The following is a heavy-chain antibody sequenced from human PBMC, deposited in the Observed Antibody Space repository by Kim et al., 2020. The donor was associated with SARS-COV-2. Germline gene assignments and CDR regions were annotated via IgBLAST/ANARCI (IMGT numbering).Heavy chain of an antibody. CDR2: INAHNVVF. J-gene: IGHJ6*02. V-gene: IGHV3-23*01. D-gene: IGHD3-16*01. CDR3: AKGLQSHAYWVAIDV. Sequence: GGSLRLSCEGSGFDFDTFAITWVRQAPGKGLEWVSRINAHNVVFYYANPVKGRFTASRDNSKAYLHMRGLRSEDTAIYYCAKGLQSHAYWVAIDVWGQG. CDR1: GFDFDTFA.